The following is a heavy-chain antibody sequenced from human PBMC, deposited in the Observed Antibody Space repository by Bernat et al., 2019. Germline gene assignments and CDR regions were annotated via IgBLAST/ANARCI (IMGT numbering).Heavy chain of an antibody. CDR1: GGSISSYY. D-gene: IGHD6-6*01. CDR2: IYYSGST. V-gene: IGHV4-59*01. J-gene: IGHJ4*02. Sequence: QVQLQESGPGLVKPSETLSLTCTVSGGSISSYYWSWIRQPPGKGLEWIGYIYYSGSTNYNPSLKSRVTISVDTSKNQFSLKLSSVTAADTAMYYCARLQLAGGYFDYWGQGTLVTVSS. CDR3: ARLQLAGGYFDY.